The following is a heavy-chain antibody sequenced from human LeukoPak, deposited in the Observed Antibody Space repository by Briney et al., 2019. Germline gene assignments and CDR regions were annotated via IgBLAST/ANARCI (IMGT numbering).Heavy chain of an antibody. CDR1: GYTFTGYY. CDR3: ARGIYSGYQNDAFDI. CDR2: INPNSGGT. Sequence: GASVKVSCKASGYTFTGYYMHWVRQAPGQGLEWMGWINPNSGGTNYAQKFQGRVTMTRDTSISTAYMELSRLRSDDTAVYYCARGIYSGYQNDAFDIWGQGTMVTVSS. D-gene: IGHD5-12*01. V-gene: IGHV1-2*02. J-gene: IGHJ3*02.